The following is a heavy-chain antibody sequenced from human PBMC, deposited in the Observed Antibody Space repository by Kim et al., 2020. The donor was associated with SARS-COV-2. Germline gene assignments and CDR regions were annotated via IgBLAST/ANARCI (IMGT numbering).Heavy chain of an antibody. CDR2: I. CDR3: TRDPRPVDY. Sequence: IVYADSVKGRFTISRDNAKNSLYLEMNSLRAEDTAVYYCTRDPRPVDYWGQGTLVTVSS. J-gene: IGHJ4*02. V-gene: IGHV3-11*01.